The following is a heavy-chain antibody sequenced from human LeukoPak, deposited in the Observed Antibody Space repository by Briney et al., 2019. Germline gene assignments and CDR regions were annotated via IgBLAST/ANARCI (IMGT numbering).Heavy chain of an antibody. J-gene: IGHJ5*02. CDR1: GFTFSSYA. V-gene: IGHV3-23*01. Sequence: PGGSLRLSCAASGFTFSSYAMSWVRQAPGKGLEWVSAISGSGGSTYYADSVKGRFTISRDNSKNTLYLQMNSLRAEDTAVYYCARDRSSARSGWYRPSRWFDPWGQGTLVTVSS. CDR2: ISGSGGST. D-gene: IGHD6-13*01. CDR3: ARDRSSARSGWYRPSRWFDP.